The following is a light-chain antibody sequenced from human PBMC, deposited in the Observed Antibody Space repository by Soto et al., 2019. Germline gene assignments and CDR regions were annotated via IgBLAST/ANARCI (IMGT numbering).Light chain of an antibody. CDR1: SSDVGSYNR. J-gene: IGLJ1*01. Sequence: ARTQPPSESGSPGQAVTISCTGTSSDVGSYNRLSWYQQPPGTAPKLIMYEVNTRPSGVPDRFSGSKSGSTASLTISGLQAEDEADYYCSLYISGSTYVFGTGTKVTVL. CDR2: EVN. V-gene: IGLV2-18*01. CDR3: SLYISGSTYV.